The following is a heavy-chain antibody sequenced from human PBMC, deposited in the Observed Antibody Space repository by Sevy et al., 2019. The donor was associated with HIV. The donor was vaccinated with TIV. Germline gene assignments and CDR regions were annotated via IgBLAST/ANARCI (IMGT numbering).Heavy chain of an antibody. V-gene: IGHV3-33*01. CDR3: AREEGGGTTTSFDY. CDR2: IWSDGSNK. Sequence: GGSLRLSCAASGFTFSDYGMHWVRQAPGKGLEWVAVIWSDGSNKYYGDSVKGRFTISRDSSKNTLFLQMNSLRVDDTAVYYCAREEGGGTTTSFDYWGQGALVTVSS. CDR1: GFTFSDYG. J-gene: IGHJ4*02. D-gene: IGHD1-7*01.